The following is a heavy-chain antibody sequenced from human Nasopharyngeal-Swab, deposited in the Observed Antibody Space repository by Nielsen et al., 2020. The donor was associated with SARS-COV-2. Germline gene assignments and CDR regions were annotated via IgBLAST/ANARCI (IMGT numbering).Heavy chain of an antibody. CDR3: ARVVPRGAFDI. CDR1: DYAFTSYG. Sequence: ASVKVSCKASDYAFTSYGISWVRQAPGQGLEWMGWISAYNGSTNYAQDLQGRVTMTTDTSTSTAYMELRSLRSDDTAVYYCARVVPRGAFDIWGQGTMVTVSS. J-gene: IGHJ3*02. V-gene: IGHV1-18*01. D-gene: IGHD2-2*01. CDR2: ISAYNGST.